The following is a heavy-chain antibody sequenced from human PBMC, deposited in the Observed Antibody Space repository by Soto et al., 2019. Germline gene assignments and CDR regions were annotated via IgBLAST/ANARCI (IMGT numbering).Heavy chain of an antibody. J-gene: IGHJ3*02. CDR2: IYYSGST. CDR1: GGSISSYY. D-gene: IGHD2-2*01. V-gene: IGHV4-59*01. CDR3: ARVGYCSSASCYDAFDI. Sequence: SETLSLTCTVSGGSISSYYWSWIRQPPGKGLEWIGYIYYSGSTNYNPSLKTRVTISVDTSKNQFSLKLSSVTAADTAVYDCARVGYCSSASCYDAFDIWGQGTMVTVSS.